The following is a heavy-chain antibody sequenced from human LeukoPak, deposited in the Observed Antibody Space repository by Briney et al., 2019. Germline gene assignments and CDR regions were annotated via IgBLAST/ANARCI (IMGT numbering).Heavy chain of an antibody. J-gene: IGHJ4*02. CDR3: ARVRGFGELPGTLDY. CDR1: GGTFSSYA. V-gene: IGHV1-69*13. D-gene: IGHD1-26*01. Sequence: VASVKVSCKASGGTFSSYAISWVRQAPGQGLEWMGGIIPIFGTANYAQKFQGRVTITADESTSTAYMELSSLRSEDTAGYYCARVRGFGELPGTLDYWGQGTLVTVSS. CDR2: IIPIFGTA.